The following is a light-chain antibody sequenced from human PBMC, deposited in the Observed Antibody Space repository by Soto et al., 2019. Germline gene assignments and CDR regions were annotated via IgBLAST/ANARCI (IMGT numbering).Light chain of an antibody. CDR2: RNN. V-gene: IGLV1-47*03. CDR3: AAWDDSLSGWV. J-gene: IGLJ3*02. Sequence: QSVLTQPPSASGTPGQRVTISCFGGSSSIGSNYVYWYQQLPETAPKLLIYRNNQRPSGAPDRFSGSNSGTSASLTVSGLWTEDEADYYCAAWDDSLSGWVFVGGTKLTVL. CDR1: SSSIGSNY.